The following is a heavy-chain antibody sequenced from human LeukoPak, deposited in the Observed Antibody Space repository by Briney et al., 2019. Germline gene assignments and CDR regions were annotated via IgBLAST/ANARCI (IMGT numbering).Heavy chain of an antibody. J-gene: IGHJ5*02. Sequence: SETLSLTCTVSGGSVSSGSYYWSWIRQPPGKGLEWIGFIHNSGSTKYNPSLMSRVTISVDTSKNQFSLKLSTVTAAETAVYYCARGGASSIPFDPWGQGTLVTVTS. CDR1: GGSVSSGSYY. V-gene: IGHV4-61*01. CDR3: ARGGASSIPFDP. D-gene: IGHD2-2*01. CDR2: IHNSGST.